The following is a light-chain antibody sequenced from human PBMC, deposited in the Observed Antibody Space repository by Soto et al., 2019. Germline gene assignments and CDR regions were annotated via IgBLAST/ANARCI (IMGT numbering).Light chain of an antibody. CDR3: CTYAGHVPK. V-gene: IGLV2-23*02. J-gene: IGLJ2*01. Sequence: QSALTQPASVSGSPGQSITIFCTGTSGDIGTYNLVSWYQQYPSRAPKLLIYEVDKRPSGVSVRFSASKSGATASLTISGLLPEDEAVYFCCTYAGHVPKFGGGTKLTVL. CDR1: SGDIGTYNL. CDR2: EVD.